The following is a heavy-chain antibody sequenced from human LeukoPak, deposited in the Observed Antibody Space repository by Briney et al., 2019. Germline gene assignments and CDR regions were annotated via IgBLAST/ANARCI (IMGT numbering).Heavy chain of an antibody. V-gene: IGHV4-59*11. D-gene: IGHD2-15*01. CDR2: ISNRGST. J-gene: IGHJ6*03. Sequence: SETRSLACTVSGGSISSHYWTWIRQSPVKGLEWIGDISNRGSTSYNPSLKSRVTISIDTSKNQFSLKLSSVTAADTAVYYCGRDALVGYFSYYYMDVWGKGTTVTVSS. CDR1: GGSISSHY. CDR3: GRDALVGYFSYYYMDV.